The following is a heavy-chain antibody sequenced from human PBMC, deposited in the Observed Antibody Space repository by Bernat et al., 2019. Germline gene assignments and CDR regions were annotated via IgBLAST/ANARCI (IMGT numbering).Heavy chain of an antibody. Sequence: QVQLQESGPGLVKPSETLSLTCTVSGGSISSSSYYWGWVRQPPGKGLEWIGSIYYSGNTYYNPSLTRRVSISVDMSKQQFSLKLNSVTAADTAVYYCARRNTGIAGNWYFDLWGRGTLVTVSS. CDR3: ARRNTGIAGNWYFDL. CDR1: GGSISSSSYY. CDR2: IYYSGNT. J-gene: IGHJ2*01. D-gene: IGHD2-21*01. V-gene: IGHV4-39*01.